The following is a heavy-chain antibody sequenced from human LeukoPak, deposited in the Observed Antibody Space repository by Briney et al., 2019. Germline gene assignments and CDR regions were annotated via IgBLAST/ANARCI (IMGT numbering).Heavy chain of an antibody. V-gene: IGHV4-59*01. J-gene: IGHJ4*02. Sequence: SETLSLTCTVSGGSISRYHWSWIRQPPGKGLEWIGYLYYSGSTHYNLSLKSRVTISVDTSKNQFSLKLSSVTAADTAVYYCARDTYNYGSSTYYFDYWGQGTLVTVSS. CDR1: GGSISRYH. D-gene: IGHD5-18*01. CDR2: LYYSGST. CDR3: ARDTYNYGSSTYYFDY.